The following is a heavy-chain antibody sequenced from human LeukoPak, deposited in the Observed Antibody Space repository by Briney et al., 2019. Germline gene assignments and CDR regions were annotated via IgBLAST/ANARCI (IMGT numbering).Heavy chain of an antibody. J-gene: IGHJ4*02. V-gene: IGHV3-74*01. Sequence: PGGSLRLSCAASGFTSSDYWMHWVCQAPGKGLVWVSRVNRDGSSTSYADSVKGRFTISRDNAKNTLSLQMNSLRAEDTAVYYCARDRSISAAGDTYWGQGTLVTVSS. CDR3: ARDRSISAAGDTY. D-gene: IGHD6-13*01. CDR2: VNRDGSST. CDR1: GFTSSDYW.